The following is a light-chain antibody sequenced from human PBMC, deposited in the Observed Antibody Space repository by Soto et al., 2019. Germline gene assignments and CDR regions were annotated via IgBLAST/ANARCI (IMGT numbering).Light chain of an antibody. CDR2: EVS. CDR1: SSDVGGYNY. CDR3: SSYAGSNNVV. Sequence: QSALTQPPSASGSPGQSVTISCTGTSSDVGGYNYVSWYQQHPGKAPKLMIYEVSKRPSGVPDRFSGSKSGNTASLTVSGLLAQDEADYYCSSYAGSNNVVFGGGTKLTV. V-gene: IGLV2-8*01. J-gene: IGLJ2*01.